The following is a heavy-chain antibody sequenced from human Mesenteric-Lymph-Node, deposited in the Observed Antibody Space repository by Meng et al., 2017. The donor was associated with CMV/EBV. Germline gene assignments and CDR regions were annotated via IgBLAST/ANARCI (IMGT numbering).Heavy chain of an antibody. CDR2: ISGNTIHI. CDR1: GFTFSSYT. Sequence: GESLKISCAASGFTFSSYTMSWVRQAPGKGLEWVSSISGNTIHIHYADSLMGRFTISRDNAMNSLYLQMNSLRAEDTAVYYCARVPSIAVAGTRGYYYYGMDVWGQGTTVTVSS. V-gene: IGHV3-21*01. J-gene: IGHJ6*02. CDR3: ARVPSIAVAGTRGYYYYGMDV. D-gene: IGHD6-19*01.